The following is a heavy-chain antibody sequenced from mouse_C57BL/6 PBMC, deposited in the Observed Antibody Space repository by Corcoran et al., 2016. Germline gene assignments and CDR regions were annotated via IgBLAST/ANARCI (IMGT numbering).Heavy chain of an antibody. CDR3: ARWDYDRRLYFDY. Sequence: QIQLVQSGPELKKPGETVKISCKASGYTFTTYGMRWVKQAPGKGLKWMGWINTYSGVPTYADDFKGRFAFSLETSASTAYLQINNLKNEDTATYFCARWDYDRRLYFDYWGQGTTLTVSS. V-gene: IGHV9-3*01. CDR1: GYTFTTYG. CDR2: INTYSGVP. D-gene: IGHD2-4*01. J-gene: IGHJ2*01.